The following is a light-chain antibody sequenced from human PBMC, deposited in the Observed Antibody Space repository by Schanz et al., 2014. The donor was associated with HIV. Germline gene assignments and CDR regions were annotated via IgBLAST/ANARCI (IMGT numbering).Light chain of an antibody. CDR1: QSISSW. CDR2: KAS. J-gene: IGKJ1*01. Sequence: DIQMTQSPSTLSASVGDRVTITCRASQSISSWLAWYQQKPGKAPKLLIYKASTLESGVPSRFSGSGSGTEFTLTISSLQPDDFATYYCRHHVSYLWTFGQGTKVEMK. CDR3: RHHVSYLWT. V-gene: IGKV1-5*03.